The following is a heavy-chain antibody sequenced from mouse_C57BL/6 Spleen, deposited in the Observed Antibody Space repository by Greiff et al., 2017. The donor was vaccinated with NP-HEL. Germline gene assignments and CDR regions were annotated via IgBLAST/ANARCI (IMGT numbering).Heavy chain of an antibody. Sequence: QVQLQQSGPGLVAPSQCLSITCTVSGFSFTSYAISWVRQPPGKGLEWLGVIWTGGGTNYNSALKSRLSISKDNSKSQVFLKMNSLQTDDTARYYCARDYGSSYGYFDVWGTGTTVTVSS. V-gene: IGHV2-9-1*01. CDR1: GFSFTSYA. D-gene: IGHD1-1*01. CDR3: ARDYGSSYGYFDV. CDR2: IWTGGGT. J-gene: IGHJ1*03.